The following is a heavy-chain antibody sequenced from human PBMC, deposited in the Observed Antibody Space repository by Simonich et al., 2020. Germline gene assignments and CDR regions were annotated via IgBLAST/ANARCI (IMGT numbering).Heavy chain of an antibody. D-gene: IGHD6-13*01. CDR3: ARVGYSNYYYYGMDV. V-gene: IGHV4-38-2*01. Sequence: QVQLQESGPGLVKPSETLSLTCAVSGYSISSGYYWGWIRQPPGKGIEWIGSIYHSGRTYYHPSLKSRVTITVDTSKNQFSLKLSSVTAADTAVYYCARVGYSNYYYYGMDVWGQGTTVTVSS. CDR2: IYHSGRT. CDR1: GYSISSGYY. J-gene: IGHJ6*02.